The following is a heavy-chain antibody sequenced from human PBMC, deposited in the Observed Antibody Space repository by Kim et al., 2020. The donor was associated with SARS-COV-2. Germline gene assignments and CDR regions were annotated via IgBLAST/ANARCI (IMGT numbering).Heavy chain of an antibody. J-gene: IGHJ4*02. CDR3: VKVKTTMAGRGGYYFDY. V-gene: IGHV3-64D*09. CDR1: GFTFSSYA. Sequence: GGSLRLSCSASGFTFSSYAMHWVRQAPGKGLEYVSAISSNGGSTYYADSVKGRFTISRDNSKNTLYLQMSSLRAEDTAVYYCVKVKTTMAGRGGYYFDYWGQGTLVTVSS. D-gene: IGHD6-19*01. CDR2: ISSNGGST.